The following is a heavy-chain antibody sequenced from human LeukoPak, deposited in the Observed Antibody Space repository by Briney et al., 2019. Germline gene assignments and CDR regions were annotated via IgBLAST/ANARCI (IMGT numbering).Heavy chain of an antibody. Sequence: PGGSLRLSCTASGFTFGDYAMSWVRQAPGKGLEWVGFIRSKAYGGTTEYAASVKGRFTISRDDSKSIAYLQMNSLKTEDAAVYYCTRDWYGSSWCSFYYYMDVWGKGTTVTISS. CDR1: GFTFGDYA. D-gene: IGHD6-13*01. CDR3: TRDWYGSSWCSFYYYMDV. V-gene: IGHV3-49*04. J-gene: IGHJ6*03. CDR2: IRSKAYGGTT.